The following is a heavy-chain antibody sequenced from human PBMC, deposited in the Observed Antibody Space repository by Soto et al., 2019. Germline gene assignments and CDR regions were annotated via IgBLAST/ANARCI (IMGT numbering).Heavy chain of an antibody. Sequence: QVQLQESGPGLVKPSQPLSLTCTVSGGSISSGGYYWSWIRQHPGKGLEWIGYIYYSGSTYCNPSLKSRVTISVDTSKNQFSLKLSSVTAADTSVYYCASGIAAAGTLDRAFDIWGHGTMVTVSS. V-gene: IGHV4-31*03. CDR2: IYYSGST. CDR1: GGSISSGGYY. CDR3: ASGIAAAGTLDRAFDI. J-gene: IGHJ3*02. D-gene: IGHD6-13*01.